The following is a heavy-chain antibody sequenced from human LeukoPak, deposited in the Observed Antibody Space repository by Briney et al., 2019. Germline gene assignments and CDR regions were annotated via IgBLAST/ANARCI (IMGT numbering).Heavy chain of an antibody. CDR2: ISGSGGST. V-gene: IGHV3-23*01. J-gene: IGHJ3*02. D-gene: IGHD2/OR15-2a*01. CDR3: AKDALLLSTNDAFDI. CDR1: GFTFSSYA. Sequence: PGGSLRLSCAASGFTFSSYAMTWVRQAPGKGLEWVSAISGSGGSTYSADSVKGRFTISRDNSKNTLYLQMNSLRAEDTAIYYRAKDALLLSTNDAFDIWGQGTMVTVSS.